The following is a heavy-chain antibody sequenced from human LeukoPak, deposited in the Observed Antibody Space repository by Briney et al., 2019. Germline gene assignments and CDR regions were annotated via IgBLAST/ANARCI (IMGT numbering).Heavy chain of an antibody. V-gene: IGHV4-59*01. Sequence: SETLSLTCTVSGGSISSYYWSWIRQPPGKGLEWIGYIYYSGSTNYNPSLKSRVTISVDTSKNQFSLKLSSVTAADTAVYYCARSDSSSWGYYYYYYMDVWGKGTTVTFSS. J-gene: IGHJ6*03. CDR1: GGSISSYY. CDR2: IYYSGST. CDR3: ARSDSSSWGYYYYYYMDV. D-gene: IGHD6-13*01.